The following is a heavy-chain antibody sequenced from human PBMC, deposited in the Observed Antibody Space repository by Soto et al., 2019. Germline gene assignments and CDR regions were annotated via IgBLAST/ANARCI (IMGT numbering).Heavy chain of an antibody. CDR2: IIPALGAA. J-gene: IGHJ4*02. CDR1: GGTISTYV. D-gene: IGHD6-6*01. CDR3: ARGGQQVVSFDY. Sequence: QVHLVQSGAEVKKPGSSVKVSCKTSGGTISTYVINWVRQAPGQGLEWMGRIIPALGAADYAQKFQDRLTSTADKSTSTAYMELSSLRSDDTAVYYCARGGQQVVSFDYWGQGTLVAVSS. V-gene: IGHV1-69*08.